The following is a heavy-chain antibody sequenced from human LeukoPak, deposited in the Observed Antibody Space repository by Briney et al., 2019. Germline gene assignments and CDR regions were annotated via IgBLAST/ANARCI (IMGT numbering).Heavy chain of an antibody. CDR2: ISGSGGST. CDR1: GFTFSSYA. CDR3: AKGGAVASKSITMIRGTRRYYYYMDV. D-gene: IGHD3-10*01. J-gene: IGHJ6*03. Sequence: PGGSLRLSCAASGFTFSSYAMHWVRQAPGKGLEWVSGISGSGGSTNYADSVKGRFTISRDNAKNTLYRQMNRLRAEDKAVYYCAKGGAVASKSITMIRGTRRYYYYMDVWGKGTTVTISS. V-gene: IGHV3-23*01.